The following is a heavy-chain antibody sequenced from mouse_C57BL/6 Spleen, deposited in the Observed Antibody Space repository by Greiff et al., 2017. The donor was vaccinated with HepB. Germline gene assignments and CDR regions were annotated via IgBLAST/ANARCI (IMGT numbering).Heavy chain of an antibody. V-gene: IGHV5-4*01. CDR1: GFTFSSYA. Sequence: EVKLVESGGGLVKPGGSLKLSCAASGFTFSSYAMSWVRQTPEKRLEWVATISDGGSYTYYPDNVKGRFTTSRDNAKNNLYLQMSHLKSEDTAMYYCAREGHYYGSSYDYWGQGTTLTVSS. CDR2: ISDGGSYT. CDR3: AREGHYYGSSYDY. D-gene: IGHD1-1*01. J-gene: IGHJ2*01.